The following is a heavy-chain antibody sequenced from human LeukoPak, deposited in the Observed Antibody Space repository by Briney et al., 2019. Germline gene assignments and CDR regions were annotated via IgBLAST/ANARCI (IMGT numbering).Heavy chain of an antibody. Sequence: GASVKVSCKASGYTFTGYYMHWVRQAPGQGLEWMGWINPNSGGTNYAQKFQGRVTMTRDTSISTAYIELSRLRSDDTAVYYCAREDYYYGSGMIEYYYYGMDVWGQGTTVTVSS. CDR2: INPNSGGT. CDR1: GYTFTGYY. J-gene: IGHJ6*02. CDR3: AREDYYYGSGMIEYYYYGMDV. D-gene: IGHD3-10*01. V-gene: IGHV1-2*02.